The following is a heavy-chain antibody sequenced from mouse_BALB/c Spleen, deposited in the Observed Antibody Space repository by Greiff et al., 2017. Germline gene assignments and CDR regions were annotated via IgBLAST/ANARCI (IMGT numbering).Heavy chain of an antibody. J-gene: IGHJ2*01. V-gene: IGHV5-17*02. CDR2: ISSGSSTI. Sequence: EVNVVESGGGLVQPGGSRKLSCAASGFTFSSFGMHWVRQAPEKGLEWVAYISSGSSTIYYADTVKGRFTISRDNPKNTLFLQMTSLRSEDTAMYYCARGARDYWGQGTTLTVSS. D-gene: IGHD3-3*01. CDR3: ARGARDY. CDR1: GFTFSSFG.